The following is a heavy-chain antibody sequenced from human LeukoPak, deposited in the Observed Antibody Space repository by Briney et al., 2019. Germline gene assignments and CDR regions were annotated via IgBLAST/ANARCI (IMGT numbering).Heavy chain of an antibody. J-gene: IGHJ3*02. CDR3: ARVAFGELSDAFDI. CDR1: GYTFTSYA. Sequence: GASVKVSCKASGYTFTSYAMNWVRQAPGQGLEWMGWINTNTGNPTYAQGFTGRFVFSLDTSVSTAYLQISSLKAEDTAVYYCARVAFGELSDAFDIWGQGTMVTVSS. D-gene: IGHD3-10*01. CDR2: INTNTGNP. V-gene: IGHV7-4-1*02.